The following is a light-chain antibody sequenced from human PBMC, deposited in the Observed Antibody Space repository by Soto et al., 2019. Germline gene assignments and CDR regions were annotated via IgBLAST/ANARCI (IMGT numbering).Light chain of an antibody. Sequence: QSALTQPPSASGSPGQSVTISCTGTSSDVGGYNYVSWYQQHPGKAPKLLIYEVSQRPSGVPARFSGSKSGNTASLTVSGLQAEDEADYYCSSYAGRNNLIFGGGTQLTVL. V-gene: IGLV2-8*01. CDR3: SSYAGRNNLI. J-gene: IGLJ7*01. CDR2: EVS. CDR1: SSDVGGYNY.